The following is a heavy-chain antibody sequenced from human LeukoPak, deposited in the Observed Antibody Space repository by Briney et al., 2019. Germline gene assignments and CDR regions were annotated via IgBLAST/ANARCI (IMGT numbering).Heavy chain of an antibody. CDR2: TRYDGSNK. CDR1: GFTFSSYG. Sequence: PGGSLRLSCAASGFTFSSYGMHWVRQAPGKGLEWVAFTRYDGSNKYYADSVKGRFTISRDNSNNALYLQMNSLRTEDTAVYYCAKEWYSGSPGDYWGQGTLVTVSS. D-gene: IGHD1-26*01. CDR3: AKEWYSGSPGDY. V-gene: IGHV3-30*02. J-gene: IGHJ4*02.